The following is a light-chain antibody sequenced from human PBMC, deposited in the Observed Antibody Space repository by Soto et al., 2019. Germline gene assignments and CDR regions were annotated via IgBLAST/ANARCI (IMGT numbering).Light chain of an antibody. V-gene: IGLV2-14*01. CDR3: SSYTSSSIDYV. CDR2: EVS. CDR1: SSDVGGYNY. J-gene: IGLJ1*01. Sequence: SSDVGGYNYVSWYQQHPGKAPKLMIYEVSNRPSGVSNRFSGYKSGNTASLTISGLQAEDDADYNCSSYTSSSIDYVFGTGTKLTVL.